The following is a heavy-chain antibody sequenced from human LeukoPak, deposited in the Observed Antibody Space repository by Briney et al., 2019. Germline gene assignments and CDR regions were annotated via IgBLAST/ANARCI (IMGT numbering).Heavy chain of an antibody. Sequence: PSETLSLTCTVSGGSISSYYWSWIRQPPGKGLEWIGYIYYSGSTNYNPSLKSRVTISVDTSENQFSLKLSSVTAADTAMYCCARVSGYDWESFYDYWGQGSLVTVSS. CDR3: ARVSGYDWESFYDY. V-gene: IGHV4-59*01. J-gene: IGHJ4*02. CDR2: IYYSGST. D-gene: IGHD5-12*01. CDR1: GGSISSYY.